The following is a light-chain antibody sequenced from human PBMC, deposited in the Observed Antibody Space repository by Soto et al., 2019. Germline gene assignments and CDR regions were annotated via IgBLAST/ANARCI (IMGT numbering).Light chain of an antibody. Sequence: QPVLTQPPSASGTPGRRVTISGSGGSPNIETNTVDWYQHLPGTAPKVLIFNNNQRPSGVPDRFSGSKSGTSASLAISGLQSEDEAHYYCAVWDDNLSGMIFGGGTKLTVL. V-gene: IGLV1-44*01. J-gene: IGLJ2*01. CDR3: AVWDDNLSGMI. CDR1: SPNIETNT. CDR2: NNN.